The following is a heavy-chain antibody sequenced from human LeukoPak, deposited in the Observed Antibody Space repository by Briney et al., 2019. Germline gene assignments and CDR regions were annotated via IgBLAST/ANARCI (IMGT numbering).Heavy chain of an antibody. CDR3: ATDRDWTLLDY. D-gene: IGHD1-1*01. J-gene: IGHJ4*02. CDR1: GFTFSSNW. CDR2: IKQDGSEK. V-gene: IGHV3-7*01. Sequence: GGSLRLSCTASGFTFSSNWMSWVRQAPGKGLEWVANIKQDGSEKDYVDSVKGRFTISRDNAKDSLYLQMNSLRAEDTAVYYRATDRDWTLLDYWGQGTLVTVSS.